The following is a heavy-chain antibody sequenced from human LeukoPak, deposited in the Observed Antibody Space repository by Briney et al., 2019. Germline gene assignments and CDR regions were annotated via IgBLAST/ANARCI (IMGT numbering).Heavy chain of an antibody. CDR3: ARGTLNIPGEHGAFDY. V-gene: IGHV3-21*01. CDR1: GFTFSSYS. CDR2: ISTSSSYI. Sequence: GGSLRLSCAASGFTFSSYSMNWVRQAPGKGLEWVSSISTSSSYIHYADSVKGQFTISRDNAKNSLYLQMNSLRAEDTAVYYCARGTLNIPGEHGAFDYWGQGTLVTVSS. J-gene: IGHJ4*02. D-gene: IGHD1-14*01.